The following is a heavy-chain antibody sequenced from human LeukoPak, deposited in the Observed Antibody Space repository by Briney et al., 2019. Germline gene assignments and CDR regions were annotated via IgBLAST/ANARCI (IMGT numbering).Heavy chain of an antibody. D-gene: IGHD2-21*02. Sequence: GGSLRLSCAASGFTFSSYGMTWVRQAPGKGLEWVSYISSSSSTIYYADSVKGRFTISRDNAKNSLYLQLNSLRAEDTAVYYCARTARFEGYYYMDVWGKGTTVTVSS. J-gene: IGHJ6*03. CDR3: ARTARFEGYYYMDV. V-gene: IGHV3-48*01. CDR2: ISSSSSTI. CDR1: GFTFSSYG.